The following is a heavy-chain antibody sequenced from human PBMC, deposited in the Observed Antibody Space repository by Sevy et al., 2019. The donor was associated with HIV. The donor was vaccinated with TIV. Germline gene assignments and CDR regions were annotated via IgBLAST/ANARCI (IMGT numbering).Heavy chain of an antibody. CDR1: GFTFGDYC. Sequence: GGSLRLSCATSGFTFGDYCMSWVRQAPGKGLEWISFFKSKAHGGTAENAASVKDRFTISRDDSKGIVYLQMNNLKTQETAVYFCTRWSGSQSIFDYWGQGTLVTVSS. CDR2: FKSKAHGGTA. CDR3: TRWSGSQSIFDY. D-gene: IGHD1-26*01. J-gene: IGHJ4*02. V-gene: IGHV3-49*04.